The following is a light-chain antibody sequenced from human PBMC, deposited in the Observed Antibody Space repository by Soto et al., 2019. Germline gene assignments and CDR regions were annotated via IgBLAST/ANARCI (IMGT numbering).Light chain of an antibody. CDR2: GAS. J-gene: IGKJ2*01. V-gene: IGKV3-15*01. CDR3: QQYNNWPPYT. Sequence: EIVMTQSPATLSVSPGERATLSCRASQSVSSNLAWYQQKPGQAPRLLIYGASTRATGIPARFSGSGSGTKFTLTSSRLQSEDFAVYYCQQYNNWPPYTLGQGTKLEIK. CDR1: QSVSSN.